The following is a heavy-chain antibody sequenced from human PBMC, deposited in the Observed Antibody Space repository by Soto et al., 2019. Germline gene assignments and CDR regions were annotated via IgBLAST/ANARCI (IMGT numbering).Heavy chain of an antibody. CDR3: AVVVLRKGFWFDP. V-gene: IGHV4-59*01. CDR1: GGSISSYY. D-gene: IGHD2-15*01. Sequence: SETLSLTCTVSGGSISSYYWSWIRQPPGKGLEWIGYIYYSGSTNYNPSLKSRVTISVDTSKNQFSLKLSSVTAADTAVYYCAVVVLRKGFWFDPWGQGTLVTVSS. CDR2: IYYSGST. J-gene: IGHJ5*02.